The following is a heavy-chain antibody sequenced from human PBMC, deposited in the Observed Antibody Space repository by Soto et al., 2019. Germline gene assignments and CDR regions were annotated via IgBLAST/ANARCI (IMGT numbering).Heavy chain of an antibody. CDR2: IYPGDSDT. J-gene: IGHJ4*02. V-gene: IGHV5-51*01. CDR1: GYIFTSYW. CDR3: ASLYMAKTLLQGFDY. D-gene: IGHD5-12*01. Sequence: PGESLKISCQGSGYIFTSYWIGWVRQMPGKGLEWMGIIYPGDSDTRYSPPFQGQVTISADKSISTAYLQWSSLKASDTAMYYCASLYMAKTLLQGFDYCGQVTLVTVSS.